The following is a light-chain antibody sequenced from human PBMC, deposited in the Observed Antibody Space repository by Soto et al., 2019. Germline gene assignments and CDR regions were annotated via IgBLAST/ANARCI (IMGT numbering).Light chain of an antibody. CDR2: DVT. Sequence: QSVLTQPASVSGSPGQSITISCIGTSSDIGNYNYVTWYQQHPGKDPKVVIYDVTNRPSGVSNRFSGSKSGNTASLTISGLQAEDEADYYCSSYTDTTTVVFGGGTKLTVL. CDR3: SSYTDTTTVV. CDR1: SSDIGNYNY. J-gene: IGLJ3*02. V-gene: IGLV2-14*01.